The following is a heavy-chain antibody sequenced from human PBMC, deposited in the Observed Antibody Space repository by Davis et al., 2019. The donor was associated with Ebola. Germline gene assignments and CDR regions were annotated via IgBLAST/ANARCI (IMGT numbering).Heavy chain of an antibody. D-gene: IGHD3-22*01. Sequence: PGGSLRLSCAASGFTFSSYSMNWVRQAPGKGLEWVSYISSSSSTIYYADSVKGRFTISRDNAKNSLYLQMNSLRDEDTAVYYCARSGHSSYYYYGMDVWGQGTTVTVSS. CDR1: GFTFSSYS. V-gene: IGHV3-48*02. CDR2: ISSSSSTI. J-gene: IGHJ6*02. CDR3: ARSGHSSYYYYGMDV.